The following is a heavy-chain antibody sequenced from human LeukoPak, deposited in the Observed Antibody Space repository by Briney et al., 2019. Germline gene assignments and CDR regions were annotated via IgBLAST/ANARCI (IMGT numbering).Heavy chain of an antibody. V-gene: IGHV1-18*01. Sequence: ASVKVSCKASGGTFSSYAISWVRQAPGQGLEWMGWISSYNGNTNYAQKLQGRVTMTTDTSTSTAYMELRSLISDDTAVYYCARGDYGDYWGQGTLVTVSS. J-gene: IGHJ4*02. CDR3: ARGDYGDY. CDR1: GGTFSSYA. CDR2: ISSYNGNT.